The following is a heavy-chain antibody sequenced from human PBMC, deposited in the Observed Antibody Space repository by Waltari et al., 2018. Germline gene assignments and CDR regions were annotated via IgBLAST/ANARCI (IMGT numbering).Heavy chain of an antibody. J-gene: IGHJ4*02. CDR1: GCTFSSYA. CDR2: TSGSGGST. V-gene: IGHV3-23*01. Sequence: EVQLLESGGGLVQPGGSLSLSCAASGCTFSSYAMSWVRQDPGKGLEWVSGTSGSGGSTYYADSVKGRFTISRDNSKNTLYLQMNSLRAEDTAVYYCAKDLGYIAAASQTFDYWGQGTLVTVSS. CDR3: AKDLGYIAAASQTFDY. D-gene: IGHD6-13*01.